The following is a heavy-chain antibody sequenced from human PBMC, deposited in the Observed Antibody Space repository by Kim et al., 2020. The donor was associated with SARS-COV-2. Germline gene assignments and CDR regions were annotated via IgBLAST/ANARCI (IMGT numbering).Heavy chain of an antibody. CDR1: GYTLTELS. CDR2: FDPEDGET. D-gene: IGHD1-26*01. Sequence: ASVKVSCKVSGYTLTELSMHWVRQAPGKGLEWMGGFDPEDGETIYAQKFQGRVTMTEDTSTDTAYMELSSLRSEDTAVYYCATRIVGATYDDYWGQGTLVTVSS. V-gene: IGHV1-24*01. J-gene: IGHJ4*02. CDR3: ATRIVGATYDDY.